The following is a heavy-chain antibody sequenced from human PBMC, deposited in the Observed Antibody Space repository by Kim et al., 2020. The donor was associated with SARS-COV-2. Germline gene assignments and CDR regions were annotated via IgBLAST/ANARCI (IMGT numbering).Heavy chain of an antibody. CDR3: ARALGGYCSGGSCPGTRFDP. CDR2: IIPIFGTA. V-gene: IGHV1-69*13. D-gene: IGHD2-15*01. Sequence: SVKVSCKASGGTFSSYAISWVRQAPGQGLEWMGGIIPIFGTANYAQKFQGRVTITADESTSTAYMELSSLRSEDTAVYYCARALGGYCSGGSCPGTRFDPWGQGTLVTVSS. J-gene: IGHJ5*02. CDR1: GGTFSSYA.